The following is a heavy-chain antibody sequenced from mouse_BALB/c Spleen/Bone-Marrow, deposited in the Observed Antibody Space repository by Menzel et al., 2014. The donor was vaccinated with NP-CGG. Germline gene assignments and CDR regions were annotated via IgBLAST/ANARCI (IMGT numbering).Heavy chain of an antibody. J-gene: IGHJ3*01. CDR1: GFDFSRYW. CDR2: INPDSNTI. D-gene: IGHD2-3*01. Sequence: EVKLMESGGGLVQPGGSLKLSCAASGFDFSRYWMSWVRQAPGKGLEWIGEINPDSNTINYTPSLKDKFIISRDNDKNTLYLQMSKVRSEDTVLYYCSRLGYYGGFAYWGQGTLVTVSA. V-gene: IGHV4-1*02. CDR3: SRLGYYGGFAY.